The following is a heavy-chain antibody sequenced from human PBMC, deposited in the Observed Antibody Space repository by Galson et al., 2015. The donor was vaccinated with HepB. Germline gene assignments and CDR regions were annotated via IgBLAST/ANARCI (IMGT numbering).Heavy chain of an antibody. Sequence: PALVKPTQTLTLTCTFSGFPLTTSGVGVGWIRQPPGKALEWLAVIFWDDDKLYSPSLKSRLTITKDTSKHQVVLAMANVDPVDTATYYCAHTALLWFGEFSSYGTDVWGQGTTVTVSS. J-gene: IGHJ6*02. CDR3: AHTALLWFGEFSSYGTDV. V-gene: IGHV2-5*02. D-gene: IGHD3-10*01. CDR1: GFPLTTSGVG. CDR2: IFWDDDK.